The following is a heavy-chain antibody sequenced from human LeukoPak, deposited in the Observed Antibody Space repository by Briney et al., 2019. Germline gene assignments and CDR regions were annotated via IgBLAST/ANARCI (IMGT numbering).Heavy chain of an antibody. Sequence: GGSLRLSCAASGFTFSSYGMHRVRQAPGKGLEWMSFIRYDGSNKYYADSVKGRFTISRDNSKNTLYLQMNSLRAEDTAVYYCAKGYSYGFVYWGQGTLVTVSS. CDR1: GFTFSSYG. CDR3: AKGYSYGFVY. D-gene: IGHD5-18*01. V-gene: IGHV3-30*02. J-gene: IGHJ4*02. CDR2: IRYDGSNK.